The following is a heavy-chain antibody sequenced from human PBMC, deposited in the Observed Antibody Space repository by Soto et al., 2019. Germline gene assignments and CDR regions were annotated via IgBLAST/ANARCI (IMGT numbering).Heavy chain of an antibody. CDR3: TRGRGTSGWYADY. CDR1: GFVFGDYA. V-gene: IGHV3-49*04. D-gene: IGHD6-13*01. Sequence: GGSLRLSCSASGFVFGDYAVTWVRQAPGKGLEWVGIVRSETYGGSTEYAASVKGRFRISRDDSESIAYLQMTGLKTEDTAVYYCTRGRGTSGWYADYWGKGILVTVSS. CDR2: VRSETYGGST. J-gene: IGHJ4*02.